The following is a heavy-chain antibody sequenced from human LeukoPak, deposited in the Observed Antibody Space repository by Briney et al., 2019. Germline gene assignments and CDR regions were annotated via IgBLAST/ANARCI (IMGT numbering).Heavy chain of an antibody. CDR1: GFTFSSYS. CDR2: ISSSSSYI. V-gene: IGHV3-21*01. J-gene: IGHJ4*02. Sequence: TGGSLRLSCAASGFTFSSYSMNWVRQAPGKGLEWVSSISSSSSYIYYADSVKGRFTISRDNAKNSLYLQMNSLRAEDTAVYYCARDDSSGYYSGTHDYWGQGTLVTVSS. D-gene: IGHD3-22*01. CDR3: ARDDSSGYYSGTHDY.